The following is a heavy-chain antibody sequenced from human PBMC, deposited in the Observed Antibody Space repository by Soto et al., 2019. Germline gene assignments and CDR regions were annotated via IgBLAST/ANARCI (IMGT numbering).Heavy chain of an antibody. D-gene: IGHD6-13*01. V-gene: IGHV3-21*01. CDR3: TRDASRDSSARGWFDP. J-gene: IGHJ5*02. CDR1: GFPFLSFT. Sequence: PWGSLRLSCAASGFPFLSFTINCIRHSPFKGLEWVSTISSNSAYIYYTDALRGRFTISRDNAKNSLHLQMNSLRAEDTAVYYCTRDASRDSSARGWFDPWGPGTLVAVSS. CDR2: ISSNSAYI.